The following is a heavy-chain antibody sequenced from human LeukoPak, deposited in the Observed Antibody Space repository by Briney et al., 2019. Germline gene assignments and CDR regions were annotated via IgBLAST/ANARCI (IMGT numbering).Heavy chain of an antibody. CDR1: GYTFTGYY. J-gene: IGHJ4*02. Sequence: GASVKVSCKASGYTFTGYYMHWVRQAPGQGLEWMGWINPNSGGTNYAQKFQGRVTMTRDTSISTAYMELSRLRSDDTAVYYCARVPRIAAAGRYFDYWGQGTLVTVSS. CDR2: INPNSGGT. D-gene: IGHD6-13*01. V-gene: IGHV1-2*02. CDR3: ARVPRIAAAGRYFDY.